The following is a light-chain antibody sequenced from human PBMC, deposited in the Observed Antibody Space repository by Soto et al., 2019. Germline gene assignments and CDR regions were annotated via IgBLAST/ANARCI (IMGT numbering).Light chain of an antibody. CDR1: QSINTW. CDR2: DAS. CDR3: QQYDSYPWT. J-gene: IGKJ1*01. Sequence: DIQMTQSPSTLSASVGDRVTITCRASQSINTWLAWYHQKPGKAPKLLIYDASSLNSGAPSRFSGRGSGTEFTLTISIVQPDDFAAYYCQQYDSYPWTFGEGPNVEIK. V-gene: IGKV1-5*01.